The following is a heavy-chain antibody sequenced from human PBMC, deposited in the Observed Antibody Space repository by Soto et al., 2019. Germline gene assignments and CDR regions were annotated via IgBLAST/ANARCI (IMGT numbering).Heavy chain of an antibody. V-gene: IGHV4-4*07. CDR1: GGSISSYY. D-gene: IGHD3-22*01. CDR2: IYTCGRT. J-gene: IGHJ6*02. Sequence: QVQLQESGPGLVKPSETLSLTCTVSGGSISSYYWSWIRQPAGKGLAWVGRIYTCGRTNGNPSLKDRVTMSINTTKNQSTLKLSFITAPDTAVYNCAKVVSSGYRRQQFHYSGMDVWGQGTTQTVSS. CDR3: AKVVSSGYRRQQFHYSGMDV.